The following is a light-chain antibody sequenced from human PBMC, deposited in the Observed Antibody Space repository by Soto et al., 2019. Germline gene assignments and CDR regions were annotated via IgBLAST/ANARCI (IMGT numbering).Light chain of an antibody. J-gene: IGLJ2*01. V-gene: IGLV2-14*01. CDR2: DVS. CDR1: SSDVGGYNY. CDR3: SSYTSSSTLL. Sequence: ALTQPASVSGSPGQSITISCTGTSSDVGGYNYVSWYQQHPGKAPKLLIYDVSNRPSGVSNRFSGSKSGNTASLTISGLQAEDEADYYCSSYTSSSTLLFGGGTKVTVL.